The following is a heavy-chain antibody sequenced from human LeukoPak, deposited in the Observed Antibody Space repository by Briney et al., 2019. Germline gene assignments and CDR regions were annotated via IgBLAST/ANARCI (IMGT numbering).Heavy chain of an antibody. CDR3: AKDAHDYSNYGWFDL. Sequence: PGGSLRLSCAASGFTFDNSAMNWVRQAPGKGLEWVSGISGSAVSTFYADSVKGRFTISRDNSKNTLYLQMNSLRVEDTAVYYCAKDAHDYSNYGWFDLWGHGTLVTVSS. CDR2: ISGSAVST. J-gene: IGHJ5*02. V-gene: IGHV3-23*01. CDR1: GFTFDNSA. D-gene: IGHD4-11*01.